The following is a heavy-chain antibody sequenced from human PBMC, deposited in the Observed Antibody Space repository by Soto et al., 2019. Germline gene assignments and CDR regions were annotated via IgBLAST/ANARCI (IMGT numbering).Heavy chain of an antibody. CDR2: VFYSGNT. D-gene: IGHD2-2*01. Sequence: SEPLSLTCSVAGGSVTSYCWTWIRQPPGKGLEWIGYVFYSGNTNCNPSLQSRVTMSVDSSRNHLSLTLNSVTAADTAVYYCATGSRSSTSDAFDVWGRGTMVPVSS. CDR1: GGSVTSYC. J-gene: IGHJ3*01. CDR3: ATGSRSSTSDAFDV. V-gene: IGHV4-59*02.